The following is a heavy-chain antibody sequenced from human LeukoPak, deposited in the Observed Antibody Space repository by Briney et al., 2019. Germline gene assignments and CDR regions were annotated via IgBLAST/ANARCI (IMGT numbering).Heavy chain of an antibody. V-gene: IGHV3-7*01. CDR3: GRSMDV. Sequence: PGGSLRLSCAGSGFTFSSHWMSWVRQAPGKGLEWVANIKQDESEKYYMDSVKGRFTISRDNAKNSLYLQMNSLRAEDTAVYYCGRSMDVWGQGTTVTVSS. J-gene: IGHJ6*02. CDR2: IKQDESEK. CDR1: GFTFSSHW.